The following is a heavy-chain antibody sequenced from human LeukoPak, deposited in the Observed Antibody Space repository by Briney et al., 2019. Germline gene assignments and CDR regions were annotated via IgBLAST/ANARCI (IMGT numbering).Heavy chain of an antibody. CDR3: ARDENYYDSSGYPDY. J-gene: IGHJ4*02. D-gene: IGHD3-22*01. CDR1: GLTFSSYW. CDR2: IKQDGSEK. V-gene: IGHV3-7*03. Sequence: PGGSLRLSCAASGLTFSSYWMSWVRQAPGKGLEWVANIKQDGSEKYYVDSVKGRFTISRDNAKNSLYLQMNSLRAEDTAVYYCARDENYYDSSGYPDYWGQGTLVTVSS.